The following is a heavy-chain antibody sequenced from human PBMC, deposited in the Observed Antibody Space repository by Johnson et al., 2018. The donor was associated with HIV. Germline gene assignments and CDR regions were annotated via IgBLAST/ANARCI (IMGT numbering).Heavy chain of an antibody. J-gene: IGHJ3*02. CDR3: ARPRTTVTQVDAFDI. Sequence: EVQLVESGGGLVQPGGSLRLSCAASGFTFSSYAMHWVRQAPGKGLEYVSAISSNGGSTYYANSVKGRFTISRDNSNNTLYLQMGSLRAEDMAVYYCARPRTTVTQVDAFDIWGQGTMVIVAS. CDR2: ISSNGGST. D-gene: IGHD4-17*01. CDR1: GFTFSSYA. V-gene: IGHV3-64*01.